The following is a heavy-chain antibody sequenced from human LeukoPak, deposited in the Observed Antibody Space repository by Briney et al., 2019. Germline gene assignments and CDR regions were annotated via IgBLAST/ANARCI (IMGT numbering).Heavy chain of an antibody. J-gene: IGHJ4*02. CDR1: GFTFTNYA. CDR2: ISGSGGST. D-gene: IGHD3-22*01. V-gene: IGHV3-23*01. Sequence: GGSLRLSCAASGFTFTNYAMSWVRQAPGKGLEWVSTISGSGGSTYYADSVRGRFTISRDNSKNTLYLQMNSLRAEDTAVYYCATSRDSSGYYAVPDYWGQGTLVTVSS. CDR3: ATSRDSSGYYAVPDY.